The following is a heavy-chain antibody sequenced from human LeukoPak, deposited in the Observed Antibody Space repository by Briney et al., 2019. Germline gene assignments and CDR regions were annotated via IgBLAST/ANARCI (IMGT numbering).Heavy chain of an antibody. CDR3: ARGLGYGDYARSRYYFDY. CDR2: IYYSGST. D-gene: IGHD4-17*01. Sequence: SQTLSLTCTVSGGSISSGGYYWSWIRQHPGKGLEWIGYIYYSGSTYYNPSLKSRVTISADTSKNQFSLKLSSVTAADTAVYYCARGLGYGDYARSRYYFDYWGQGTLVTVSS. V-gene: IGHV4-31*03. J-gene: IGHJ4*02. CDR1: GGSISSGGYY.